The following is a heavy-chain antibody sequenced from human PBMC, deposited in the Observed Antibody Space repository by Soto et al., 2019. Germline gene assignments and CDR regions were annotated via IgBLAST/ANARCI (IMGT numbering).Heavy chain of an antibody. CDR1: GYTFTGYY. CDR2: INPNSGGT. V-gene: IGHV1-2*02. J-gene: IGHJ4*02. CDR3: ARVRVVAGTPHFDY. Sequence: ASVKVSCKASGYTFTGYYMHWVRQAPGQGLEWMGWINPNSGGTNYAQKFQGRVTMTRDTSISTAYMELSRLRSDDTAVYYCARVRVVAGTPHFDYWGQGTLVTVSS. D-gene: IGHD2-15*01.